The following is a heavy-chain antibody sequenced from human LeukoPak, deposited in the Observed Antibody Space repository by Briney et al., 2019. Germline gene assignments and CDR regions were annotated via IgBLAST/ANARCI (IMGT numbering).Heavy chain of an antibody. V-gene: IGHV1-58*01. J-gene: IGHJ4*02. CDR3: VAGRVTVVTGMLEY. Sequence: ASVTVSCTTSGFPPFNSAVQWVRQARGQPPEWIGWIIVGSGRTNYAQKFQERVTITRDMSTTTAYMDLTSLTSEDTAVYYCVAGRVTVVTGMLEYWGQGTQVVVSS. CDR2: IIVGSGRT. CDR1: GFPPFNSA. D-gene: IGHD2-21*02.